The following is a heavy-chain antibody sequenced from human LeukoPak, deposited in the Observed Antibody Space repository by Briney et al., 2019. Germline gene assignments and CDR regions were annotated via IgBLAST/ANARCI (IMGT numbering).Heavy chain of an antibody. J-gene: IGHJ4*02. V-gene: IGHV1-2*02. CDR1: GYTFTGYY. Sequence: GASVTASCKASGYTFTGYYMHWVRQAPGQGLEWMGWINPNSGGTNYAQKFQGRVTMTRDTSISTAYMELSRLRSDDTAVYYCARDLTHYYDSSGYYVQDYWGQGTLVTVSS. CDR2: INPNSGGT. D-gene: IGHD3-22*01. CDR3: ARDLTHYYDSSGYYVQDY.